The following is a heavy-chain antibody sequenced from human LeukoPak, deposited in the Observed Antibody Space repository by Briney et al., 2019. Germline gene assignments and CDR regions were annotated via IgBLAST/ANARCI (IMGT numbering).Heavy chain of an antibody. CDR3: ARRAFYSGFDY. CDR2: INHSGST. V-gene: IGHV4-34*01. Sequence: SETLSPTCAVYGGSFSGYYWGWIRQPPGKGLEWIGEINHSGSTYYNPSLKSRVTISVDTSKNQFSLKLSSVTAADTAVYYCARRAFYSGFDYWGQGTLVTVSS. J-gene: IGHJ4*02. CDR1: GGSFSGYY. D-gene: IGHD2-21*01.